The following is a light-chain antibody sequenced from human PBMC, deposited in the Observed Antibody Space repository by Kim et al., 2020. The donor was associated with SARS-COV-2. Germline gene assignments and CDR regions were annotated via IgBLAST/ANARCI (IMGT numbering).Light chain of an antibody. CDR2: GAS. J-gene: IGKJ3*01. CDR3: QQYGSSPGT. Sequence: SPGEIPILSCRSSQSVSSSYLAWYQQKPGQAPRLLIYGASSRATGIPDRFSGSGSGTDFTLTISRLEPEDFAVYYCQQYGSSPGTFGPGTKVDIK. CDR1: QSVSSSY. V-gene: IGKV3-20*01.